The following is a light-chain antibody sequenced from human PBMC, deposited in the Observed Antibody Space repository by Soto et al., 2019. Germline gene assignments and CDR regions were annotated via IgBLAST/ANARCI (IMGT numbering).Light chain of an antibody. CDR1: SSNIGSNT. V-gene: IGLV1-44*01. CDR2: SKD. Sequence: QSVLTQPPSASGTPGQGVTISCSGSSSNIGSNTVNWYQQLPGTAPKPLIYSKDQRPSGVPDRFSGSKSGTSASLAISGVQSEDEADYSCAAWDDSLNGVIFGGGTKLTVL. CDR3: AAWDDSLNGVI. J-gene: IGLJ2*01.